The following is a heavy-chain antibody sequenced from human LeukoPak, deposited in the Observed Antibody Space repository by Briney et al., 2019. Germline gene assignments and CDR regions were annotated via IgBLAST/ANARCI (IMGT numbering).Heavy chain of an antibody. CDR1: GFTFSSYW. CDR3: ARVHGGYPFDY. V-gene: IGHV3-7*01. D-gene: IGHD2-15*01. J-gene: IGHJ4*02. CDR2: IKGDGSEK. Sequence: PGGSLRLSCAASGFTFSSYWMTWVRQAPGKGLEWVGNIKGDGSEKYYVDSVKGRFTISRDNAKNSLYLQMNSLRAEDTAVYYCARVHGGYPFDYWGQGALVTVSS.